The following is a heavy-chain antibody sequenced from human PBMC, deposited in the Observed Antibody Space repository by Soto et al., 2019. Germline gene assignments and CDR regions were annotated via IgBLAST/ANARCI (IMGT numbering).Heavy chain of an antibody. D-gene: IGHD3-9*01. CDR3: ARIKGIVTGYASFDL. J-gene: IGHJ3*01. V-gene: IGHV5-51*01. CDR1: GYSFTSYW. CDR2: IYPGDSDT. Sequence: LGESLKISCKGSGYSFTSYWFGWSRQMPGKGLVWMGLIYPGDSDTRYSPSFQGQVTISADKSISSAYVQGSSRKASDTAMYYSARIKGIVTGYASFDLWAQGTMVTVPS.